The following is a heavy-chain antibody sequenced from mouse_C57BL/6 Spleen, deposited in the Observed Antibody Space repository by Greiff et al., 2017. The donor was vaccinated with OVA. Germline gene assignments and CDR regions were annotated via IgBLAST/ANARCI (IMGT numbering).Heavy chain of an antibody. D-gene: IGHD2-3*01. J-gene: IGHJ2*01. V-gene: IGHV5-9-1*02. CDR2: ISSGGDYI. Sequence: EVMLVESGEGLVKPGGSLKLSCAASGFTFSSYAMSWVRQTPEKRLEWVAYISSGGDYIYYADTVKGRFTISRDNARNTLYLQMSSLKSEDTAMYYCTRDGGDVGYFDYWGQGTTLTVSS. CDR1: GFTFSSYA. CDR3: TRDGGDVGYFDY.